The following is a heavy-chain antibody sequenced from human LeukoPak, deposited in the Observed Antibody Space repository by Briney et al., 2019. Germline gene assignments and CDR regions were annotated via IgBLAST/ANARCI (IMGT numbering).Heavy chain of an antibody. CDR2: ISYDGSRK. D-gene: IGHD1-1*01. Sequence: GGSLRLSCAASGFTFSSYSMNWVRQAPGKGLEWVAVISYDGSRKHYGDAVKGRFTISRDNSESTLFLQMNSLRIDDTSVYFCAKYAYNWNAPDGFDIWGQGTMVTVSS. J-gene: IGHJ3*02. V-gene: IGHV3-30*18. CDR3: AKYAYNWNAPDGFDI. CDR1: GFTFSSYS.